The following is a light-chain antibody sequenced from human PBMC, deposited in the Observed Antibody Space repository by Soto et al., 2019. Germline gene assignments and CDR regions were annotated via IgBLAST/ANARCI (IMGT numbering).Light chain of an antibody. CDR1: HDISSW. CDR3: QQANSFPLT. V-gene: IGKV1-12*01. Sequence: DLQMTQSPSSVSASVGDRVTITCRASHDISSWLAWYQQKPGQAPKLLMYAASRLHSGVPARFSGSESGTDFTLTISSLQPEDSATYYCQQANSFPLTFGGGTKVDI. CDR2: AAS. J-gene: IGKJ4*01.